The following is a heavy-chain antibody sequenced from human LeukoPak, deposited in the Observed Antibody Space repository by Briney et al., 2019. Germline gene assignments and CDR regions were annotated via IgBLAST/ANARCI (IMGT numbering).Heavy chain of an antibody. CDR2: ICSAGGVI. D-gene: IGHD2-15*01. Sequence: PGGSLRLSCAASGFIFRSYSINWVRQAPGKGLEWVSFICSAGGVIYYADSVKGRFTISRDNAKNSLYLQMNSLRVEDTAVYYCAREYCSGGSCYGNLDHWGQGTPVTVSS. J-gene: IGHJ4*02. CDR1: GFIFRSYS. CDR3: AREYCSGGSCYGNLDH. V-gene: IGHV3-48*01.